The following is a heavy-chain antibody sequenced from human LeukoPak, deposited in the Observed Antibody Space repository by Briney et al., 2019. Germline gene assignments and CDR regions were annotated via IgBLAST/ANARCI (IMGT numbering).Heavy chain of an antibody. J-gene: IGHJ4*02. CDR2: INPSGGST. CDR1: GYTFTSYY. CDR3: ARVEYYYDSSGYYLYYFDY. D-gene: IGHD3-22*01. V-gene: IGHV1-46*01. Sequence: ASVKVFCKASGYTFTSYYMHWVRQAPGQGLEWMGIINPSGGSTSYAQKYQGRVTMTRDTSTSTVYMELSSLRSEDTAVYYCARVEYYYDSSGYYLYYFDYWGQGTLVTVSS.